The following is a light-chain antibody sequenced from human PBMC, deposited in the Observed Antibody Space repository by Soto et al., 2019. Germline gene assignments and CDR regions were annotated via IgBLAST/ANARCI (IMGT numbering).Light chain of an antibody. CDR1: QSISSW. CDR2: DAS. J-gene: IGKJ2*01. V-gene: IGKV1-5*01. Sequence: DIQMTQSPSTLSASVADRVTITCRASQSISSWLAWYQQKPGKAPKLLIYDASSLESGVPSRFSGSGSGTEFTLTISSLQPDDFATYYCHQYNSYPYTFGQGTKLEIK. CDR3: HQYNSYPYT.